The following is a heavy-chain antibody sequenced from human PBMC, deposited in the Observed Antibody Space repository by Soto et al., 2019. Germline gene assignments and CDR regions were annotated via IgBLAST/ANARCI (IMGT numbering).Heavy chain of an antibody. CDR1: GGTFNTYA. CDR2: ISPMFGAA. J-gene: IGHJ4*02. D-gene: IGHD3-10*01. V-gene: IGHV1-69*19. CDR3: AREVQVHTPAFVY. Sequence: QVQLVQPGAEMKKPGSSVKVSCQSSGGTFNTYAMNWVRQAPGQGPEWMGDISPMFGAANYAPTFQGRVTITADESTGTSYMQLSSLPSDYTCLYFCAREVQVHTPAFVYWGQGTLVTVSS.